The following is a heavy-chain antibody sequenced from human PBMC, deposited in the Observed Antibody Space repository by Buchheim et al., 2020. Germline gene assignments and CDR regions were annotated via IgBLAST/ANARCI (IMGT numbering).Heavy chain of an antibody. CDR1: GLTISSYA. CDR2: ISGSGGST. Sequence: EVQLLESGGGLVQPGGSLRLSCAASGLTISSYAMSWVRQAPGKGLEWVSGISGSGGSTYYADSVKGRFTISREHSKKRVYLQMNSLRVEDTAVYYCAKDTAKITRGSFDYWGQGTL. CDR3: AKDTAKITRGSFDY. J-gene: IGHJ4*02. D-gene: IGHD3-10*01. V-gene: IGHV3-23*01.